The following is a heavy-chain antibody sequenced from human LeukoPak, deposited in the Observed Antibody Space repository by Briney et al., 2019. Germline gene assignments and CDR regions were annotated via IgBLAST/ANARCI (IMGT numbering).Heavy chain of an antibody. CDR1: GFTFSSYA. J-gene: IGHJ4*02. CDR2: ISGSGGST. CDR3: AKGWGYCSSTSCSDY. Sequence: GGSLRLSCAASGFTFSSYAMSWVRQAPGKGLEWVSAISGSGGSTYYEDSVKGRFTISRDNSKNTLYLQMNSLRAEDTAVYYCAKGWGYCSSTSCSDYWGQGTLVTVSS. D-gene: IGHD2-2*01. V-gene: IGHV3-23*01.